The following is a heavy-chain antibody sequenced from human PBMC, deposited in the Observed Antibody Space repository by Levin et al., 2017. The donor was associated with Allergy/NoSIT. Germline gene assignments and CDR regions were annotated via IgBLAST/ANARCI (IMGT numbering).Heavy chain of an antibody. J-gene: IGHJ6*02. CDR1: GFTFSSYA. D-gene: IGHD3-10*01. V-gene: IGHV3-23*01. CDR3: AKASRPPPGTTYYYYGMDV. CDR2: ISGSGGST. Sequence: QPGGSLRLSCAASGFTFSSYAMSWVRQAPGKGLEWVSAISGSGGSTYYADSVKGRFTIPRDNSKNTLYLQMNSLRAEDTTVYYCAKASRPPPGTTYYYYGMDVWGQGTTVTVSS.